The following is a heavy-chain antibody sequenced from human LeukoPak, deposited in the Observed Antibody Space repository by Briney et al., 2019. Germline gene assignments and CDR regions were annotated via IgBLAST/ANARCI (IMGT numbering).Heavy chain of an antibody. CDR3: ARGSYISSTWYYFDY. CDR2: VYYTGST. Sequence: SETLSLTCTVSGGSTSSGSYHWGWIRQPPGKGLEWIGNVYYTGSTYYNPSLKSRVTITSKNQFSLKLISVTAADTAVYYCARGSYISSTWYYFDYWGQGTLVTVSS. CDR1: GGSTSSGSYH. D-gene: IGHD6-13*01. J-gene: IGHJ4*02. V-gene: IGHV4-39*01.